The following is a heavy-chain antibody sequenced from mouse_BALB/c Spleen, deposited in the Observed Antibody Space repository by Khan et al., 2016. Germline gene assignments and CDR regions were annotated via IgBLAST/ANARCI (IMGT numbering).Heavy chain of an antibody. CDR2: IYPGDGDT. V-gene: IGHV1-80*01. CDR1: GYAFSSYW. D-gene: IGHD3-2*01. Sequence: QVPLLQSGAELVRPGSSVKISCKASGYAFSSYWMNWVKPRPGQGLEWIGQIYPGDGDTHYNGKFKGKANMTADKSYRTTDLHLSSLTSEDSAVYFCARSMVGDSSGGYPMDYWGQGTSVTVSS. CDR3: ARSMVGDSSGGYPMDY. J-gene: IGHJ4*01.